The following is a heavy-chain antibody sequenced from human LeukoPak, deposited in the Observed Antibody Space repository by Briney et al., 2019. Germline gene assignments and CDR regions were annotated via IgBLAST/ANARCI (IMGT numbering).Heavy chain of an antibody. Sequence: PSETLSLTCTVSGGSISSGGYYWSWIRQHPGKGLEWIGYIYYSGSTYYNPSLKSRVTISVDTSKNQFSLKLSSVTAADTAVYYCARVRGFISRFFNYYDSSGPYLGNAFDIWGQGTMVTVSS. CDR2: IYYSGST. V-gene: IGHV4-61*08. J-gene: IGHJ3*02. D-gene: IGHD3-22*01. CDR3: ARVRGFISRFFNYYDSSGPYLGNAFDI. CDR1: GGSISSGGYY.